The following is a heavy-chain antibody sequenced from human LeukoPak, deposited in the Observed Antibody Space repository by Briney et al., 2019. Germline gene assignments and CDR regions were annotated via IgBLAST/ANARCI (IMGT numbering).Heavy chain of an antibody. CDR2: ISYDGSNK. Sequence: GRSLRLSCAASGFTFSSYGMHWVRQAPGKGLEWVAVISYDGSNKYYADSVKGRFTISRDNSKNTLYLQMNSLRAEDTAVYYCARDAVQRLWFGELYMGYWGQGTLVTVSS. V-gene: IGHV3-30*03. CDR1: GFTFSSYG. CDR3: ARDAVQRLWFGELYMGY. J-gene: IGHJ4*02. D-gene: IGHD3-10*01.